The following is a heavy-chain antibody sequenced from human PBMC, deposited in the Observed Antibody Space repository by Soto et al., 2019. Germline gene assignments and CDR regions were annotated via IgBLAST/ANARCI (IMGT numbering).Heavy chain of an antibody. Sequence: QVQLQESGPGLVKPSETLSLTCTVSGGSVSSGSYYWSWIRQPPGKGLEWIGYIYYSGSTNYNPSLKRRVTIPVDTSTTPFSLTLNSVTAADTAVYYCASYSSGWYDVSYWGQGTLVTVSS. CDR1: GGSVSSGSYY. J-gene: IGHJ4*02. CDR3: ASYSSGWYDVSY. D-gene: IGHD6-19*01. CDR2: IYYSGST. V-gene: IGHV4-61*01.